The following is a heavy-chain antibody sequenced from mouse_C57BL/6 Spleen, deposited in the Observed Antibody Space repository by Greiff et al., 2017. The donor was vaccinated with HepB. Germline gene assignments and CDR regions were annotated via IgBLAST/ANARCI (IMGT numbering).Heavy chain of an antibody. CDR1: GFSLTSYG. CDR2: IWRGGST. CDR3: AKNGDSNYDYWYFDV. J-gene: IGHJ1*03. D-gene: IGHD2-5*01. V-gene: IGHV2-5*01. Sequence: QVQLKESGPGLVQPSQSLSITCTVSGFSLTSYGVHWVRQSPGKGLEWLGVIWRGGSTDYNAAFMSRLSITKDNSKSQVFFKMNSLQADDTAIYYCAKNGDSNYDYWYFDVWGTGTTVTVSS.